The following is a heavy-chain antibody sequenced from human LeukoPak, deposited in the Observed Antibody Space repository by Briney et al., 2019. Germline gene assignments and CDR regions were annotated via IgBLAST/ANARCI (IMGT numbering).Heavy chain of an antibody. V-gene: IGHV4-61*02. D-gene: IGHD6-19*01. CDR3: ARYSSGWYYFDY. Sequence: SETLSLTCSVSGDSISSSSYYWSWIRQPAGKGLEWIGRIYTSGSTNYNPSLKSRVTISVDTSKNQFSLKLSSVTAADTAVYYCARYSSGWYYFDYWGQGTLVTVSS. CDR2: IYTSGST. J-gene: IGHJ4*02. CDR1: GDSISSSSYY.